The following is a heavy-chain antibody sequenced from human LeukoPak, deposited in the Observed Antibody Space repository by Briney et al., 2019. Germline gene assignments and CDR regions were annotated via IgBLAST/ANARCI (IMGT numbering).Heavy chain of an antibody. CDR3: ARTPASSAVYPPVDY. CDR2: ISAYNGNT. D-gene: IGHD2-15*01. CDR1: GGTFSSYA. V-gene: IGHV1-18*01. J-gene: IGHJ4*02. Sequence: GASVKVSCKASGGTFSSYAISWVRQAPGQGLEWMGWISAYNGNTNYAQKLQGRVTMTTDTSTSTAYMELRSLRSDDTAVYYCARTPASSAVYPPVDYWGQGTLVTVSS.